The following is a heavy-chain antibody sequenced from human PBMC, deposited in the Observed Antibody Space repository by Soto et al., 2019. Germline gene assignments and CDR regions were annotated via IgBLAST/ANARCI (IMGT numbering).Heavy chain of an antibody. D-gene: IGHD2-21*02. J-gene: IGHJ5*02. Sequence: QVQLVQSGAEVKKPGASVKVSCKASGYTFTSYAMHWVRQAPGQRLEWMGWINAGNGNTKYSQKFQGRVTITRDTTARTAYMEMSSLRSEDTAVYYCARGFSAGDADWFDPWGLGTLVTVSS. CDR2: INAGNGNT. V-gene: IGHV1-3*01. CDR1: GYTFTSYA. CDR3: ARGFSAGDADWFDP.